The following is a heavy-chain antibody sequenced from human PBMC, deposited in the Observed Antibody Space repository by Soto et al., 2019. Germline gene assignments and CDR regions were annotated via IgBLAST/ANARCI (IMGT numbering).Heavy chain of an antibody. J-gene: IGHJ4*02. CDR1: GGSVSSDNYY. CDR2: IYYSGST. CDR3: ARPGKRTLFDY. V-gene: IGHV4-61*01. Sequence: QVQLQESGPGLVKPSETLSLTCTVSGGSVSSDNYYWSWIRQPPGKRLEWIGYIYYSGSTNYIPSLNSRFTISVDTSKYQFSLKLSSVTAADTAVYYCARPGKRTLFDYWGQGTLVTVSS.